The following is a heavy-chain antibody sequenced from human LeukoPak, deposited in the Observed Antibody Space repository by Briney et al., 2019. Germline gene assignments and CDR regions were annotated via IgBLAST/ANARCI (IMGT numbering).Heavy chain of an antibody. J-gene: IGHJ4*02. D-gene: IGHD6-19*01. Sequence: ASVKVSCKASGYTFTSYDINWVRQATGQGLEWMGWMNPNSGNTGYAQKFQGRVTITRNTSISTAYMELSSLRSEDTAVYYCARVYSSGWPTSYYFDYWGQGTLVTVSS. CDR2: MNPNSGNT. CDR1: GYTFTSYD. CDR3: ARVYSSGWPTSYYFDY. V-gene: IGHV1-8*03.